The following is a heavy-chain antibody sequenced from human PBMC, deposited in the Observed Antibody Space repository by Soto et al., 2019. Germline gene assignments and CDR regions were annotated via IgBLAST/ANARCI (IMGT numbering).Heavy chain of an antibody. CDR2: YYWDDDE. D-gene: IGHD2-21*01. Sequence: QITLKESGPTLVKPTQTLTLTCTFSGFSFSDGAVGVGWFRQSPGKAPEWLAIYYWDDDEWHNPSLRTRLTISYEAARSQVVLSMVDMDPQDTPTYFCARGRRRESSWGGDCYYFDFWGQGLLVAAS. J-gene: IGHJ4*02. CDR3: ARGRRRESSWGGDCYYFDF. CDR1: GFSFSDGAVG. V-gene: IGHV2-5*02.